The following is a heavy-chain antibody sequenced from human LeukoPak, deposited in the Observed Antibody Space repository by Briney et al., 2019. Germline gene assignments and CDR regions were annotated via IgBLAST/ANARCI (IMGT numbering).Heavy chain of an antibody. CDR3: AAATTVTTKSRSWFDP. D-gene: IGHD4-17*01. J-gene: IGHJ5*02. CDR2: INPSGGST. Sequence: ASVKVSCKASRYTFTSYYMHWVRQAPGQGLEWMGIINPSGGSTSYAQKFQGRVTMTRDTSTSTVYMELSSLRSEDTAVYYCAAATTVTTKSRSWFDPWGQGTLVTVSS. V-gene: IGHV1-46*01. CDR1: RYTFTSYY.